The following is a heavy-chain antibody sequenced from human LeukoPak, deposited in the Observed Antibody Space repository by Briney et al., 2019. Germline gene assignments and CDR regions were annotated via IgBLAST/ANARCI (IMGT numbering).Heavy chain of an antibody. CDR3: AREVSLVVPAANNPDAFDI. CDR1: GFTFSSYS. CDR2: ISSSSITI. J-gene: IGHJ3*02. Sequence: GGSLRLSCAASGFTFSSYSMNWVRQAPGKGLEWVSYISSSSITIYYPASVKGRFTISRDNAKNSLYLQMNSLRAEDTAVYYCAREVSLVVPAANNPDAFDIWGQGTMVTVSS. V-gene: IGHV3-48*01. D-gene: IGHD2-2*01.